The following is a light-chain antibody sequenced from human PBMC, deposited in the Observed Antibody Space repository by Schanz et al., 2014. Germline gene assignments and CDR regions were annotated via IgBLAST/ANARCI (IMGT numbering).Light chain of an antibody. CDR1: SSDVGGYNY. J-gene: IGLJ2*01. V-gene: IGLV2-8*01. CDR2: EVN. CDR3: QSEERRRKVV. Sequence: QSALTQPPSASGSPGQSVTISCTGTSSDVGGYNYVSWYQQHPGKAPKLMIYEVNKRPSGVPDRFTGSKSGNTASLTVSGLQAEDEGDYYCQSEERRRKVVFGGGTKLTVL.